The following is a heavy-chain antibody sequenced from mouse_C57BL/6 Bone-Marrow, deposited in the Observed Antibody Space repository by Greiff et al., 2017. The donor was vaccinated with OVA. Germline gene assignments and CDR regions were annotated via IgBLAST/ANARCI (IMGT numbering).Heavy chain of an antibody. D-gene: IGHD3-3*01. CDR1: GYTFTSYG. CDR3: ARWGDAWFAY. V-gene: IGHV1-81*01. Sequence: QVQLKESGAELARPGASVKLSCKASGYTFTSYGISWVKQRTGQGLEWIGEIYPRSGNTYYNEKFKGKATLTADKSSSTAYMELRSLTSEDAAVYFCARWGDAWFAYWGQGTLVTVSA. J-gene: IGHJ3*01. CDR2: IYPRSGNT.